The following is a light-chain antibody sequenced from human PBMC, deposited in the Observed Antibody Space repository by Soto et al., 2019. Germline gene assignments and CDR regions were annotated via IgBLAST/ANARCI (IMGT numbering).Light chain of an antibody. Sequence: EIVMTQSPATLSVSPGARATLSCRASQSVSSNLAWYQQKPGQAPRLLIYGASTRATGIPARFSGSGSGTEFTLTISSLQSEDFAVYYCQQYNNWPPAWTFGQGTKGEIK. CDR3: QQYNNWPPAWT. V-gene: IGKV3-15*01. CDR1: QSVSSN. CDR2: GAS. J-gene: IGKJ1*01.